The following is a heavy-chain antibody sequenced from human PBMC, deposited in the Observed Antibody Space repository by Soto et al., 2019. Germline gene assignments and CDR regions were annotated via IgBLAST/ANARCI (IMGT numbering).Heavy chain of an antibody. CDR2: IKQDGSEK. D-gene: IGHD3-3*01. CDR1: GFTFSNYW. J-gene: IGHJ4*02. V-gene: IGHV3-7*03. CDR3: ASRPPENNYYGVFDY. Sequence: EVQLVESGGDLVQPGGSLRLSCAASGFTFSNYWMSWVRQAPGKGLEWVANIKQDGSEKYYVDSVRGRFTISRDNAKNSLFLQMDSLRAEDTAVYFCASRPPENNYYGVFDYWGQGTVVTVS.